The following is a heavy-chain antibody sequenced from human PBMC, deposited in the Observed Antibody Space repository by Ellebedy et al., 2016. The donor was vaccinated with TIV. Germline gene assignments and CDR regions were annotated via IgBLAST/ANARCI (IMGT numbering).Heavy chain of an antibody. CDR1: GFTFSSYS. Sequence: PGGSLRLSCAASGFTFSSYSMHWVRQAPGKGLEWVAVISYDESTKYYVDSVKGRFTISRDNSKNTLYLQMNSLRAEDTAIYYCAKELVHAIHGFDIWGQGTMVTVSS. CDR3: AKELVHAIHGFDI. CDR2: ISYDESTK. D-gene: IGHD2-8*02. V-gene: IGHV3-30*18. J-gene: IGHJ3*02.